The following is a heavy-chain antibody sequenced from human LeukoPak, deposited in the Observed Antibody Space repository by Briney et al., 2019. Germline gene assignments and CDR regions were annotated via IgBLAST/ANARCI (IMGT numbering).Heavy chain of an antibody. D-gene: IGHD2-21*02. Sequence: ASVKVSCKASGYTFTGYYMHWVRQAPGQGLEWMGWINPNSGGTNYAQKFQGRVTMTRDTSISTAYMELSRLRSDDTAVYYRARDYCGGDCHFDYWGQGTLVTVSS. V-gene: IGHV1-2*02. J-gene: IGHJ4*02. CDR1: GYTFTGYY. CDR3: ARDYCGGDCHFDY. CDR2: INPNSGGT.